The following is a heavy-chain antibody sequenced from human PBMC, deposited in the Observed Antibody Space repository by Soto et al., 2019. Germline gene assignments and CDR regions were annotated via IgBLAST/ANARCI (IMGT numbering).Heavy chain of an antibody. D-gene: IGHD6-13*01. CDR1: GFTFSSYG. V-gene: IGHV3-33*01. J-gene: IGHJ6*03. Sequence: GGSLRLSCAASGFTFSSYGMHWVRQAPGKGLEWVAVIWYDGSNKYYADSVKGRFTISRDNSKNTLYLQMNSLRAEDTAVYYCAREYSSSWYAHYYYYYYMDVWGKGTTVTVSS. CDR3: AREYSSSWYAHYYYYYYMDV. CDR2: IWYDGSNK.